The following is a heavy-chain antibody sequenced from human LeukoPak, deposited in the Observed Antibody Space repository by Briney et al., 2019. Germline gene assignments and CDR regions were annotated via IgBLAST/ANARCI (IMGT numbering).Heavy chain of an antibody. CDR2: ISSGSSYI. D-gene: IGHD4-17*01. CDR3: ARARRTVTTRLCWFDP. V-gene: IGHV3-21*06. Sequence: GGSLRLSCAAPGLTFSRYSMNWVRQAPGKGLEWVSSISSGSSYIYYADSVKGRFTISRDNAKNSLYLQMNSLRAEDTAVYYCARARRTVTTRLCWFDPWGQGTLVTVSS. CDR1: GLTFSRYS. J-gene: IGHJ5*02.